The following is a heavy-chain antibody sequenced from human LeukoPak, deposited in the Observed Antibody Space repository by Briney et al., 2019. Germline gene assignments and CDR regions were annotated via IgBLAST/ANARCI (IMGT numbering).Heavy chain of an antibody. V-gene: IGHV3-66*01. J-gene: IGHJ5*02. CDR1: GFTFSSYA. Sequence: PGGSLRLSCAASGFTFSSYAMSWVRQAPGKGLEWVSVIYSGGSKYYADSVKGRFTISRDNSKNTLYLQMNSLRAEDTAVYYCARDHGYCSSTSCYDGWFDPWGQGTLVTVSS. D-gene: IGHD2-2*03. CDR3: ARDHGYCSSTSCYDGWFDP. CDR2: IYSGGSK.